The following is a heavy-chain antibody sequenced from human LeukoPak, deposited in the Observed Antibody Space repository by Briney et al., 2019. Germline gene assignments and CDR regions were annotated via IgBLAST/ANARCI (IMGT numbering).Heavy chain of an antibody. CDR1: GGSISSYY. V-gene: IGHV4-4*07. J-gene: IGHJ3*02. Sequence: SETLSLTCTVSGGSISSYYWSWIRQPAGEGLEWIGRIYTSGSTNYNPSLKSRVTMSVDTPKNRFSLKLSSVTAADTAVYYCARVGVPAAMGEAFDIWGQGTMVTVSS. CDR3: ARVGVPAAMGEAFDI. D-gene: IGHD2-2*01. CDR2: IYTSGST.